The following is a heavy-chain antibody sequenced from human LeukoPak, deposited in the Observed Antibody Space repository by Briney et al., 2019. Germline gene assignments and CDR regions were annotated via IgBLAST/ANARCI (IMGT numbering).Heavy chain of an antibody. CDR1: GGSFSGYY. V-gene: IGHV4-34*01. J-gene: IGHJ4*02. CDR2: INHSGST. Sequence: SETLSLTCAVYGGSFSGYYWSWIRQPPGKGLEWIGEINHSGSTNYNPSLKSRVTISVDTSKNQFSLKLSSVTAADTAVYYCARSRYYDSPFDYWGQGTLVTVSS. D-gene: IGHD3-22*01. CDR3: ARSRYYDSPFDY.